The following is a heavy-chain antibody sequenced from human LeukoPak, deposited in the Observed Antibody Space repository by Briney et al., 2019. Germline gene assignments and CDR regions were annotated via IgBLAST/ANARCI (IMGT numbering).Heavy chain of an antibody. J-gene: IGHJ4*02. CDR2: ITSGFTA. CDR1: GLTFSDYA. Sequence: PGGSLRLSCAASGLTFSDYAMSWVRQAPGKGLEWVSGITSGFTAHYADSVRGRFTISRDNFRNTFHLQMNSLRAEDTAVYYCASITVDTAMVYFDYWGQGTLVTVSS. D-gene: IGHD5-18*01. CDR3: ASITVDTAMVYFDY. V-gene: IGHV3-23*01.